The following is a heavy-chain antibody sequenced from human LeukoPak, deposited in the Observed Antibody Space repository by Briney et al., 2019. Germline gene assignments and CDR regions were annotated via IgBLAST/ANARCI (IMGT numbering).Heavy chain of an antibody. CDR2: ISHDGNNK. Sequence: GGSLRLSCAASGFTFSSNVMHLVRQAPGKGLEWVAVISHDGNNKNYADSVKGRFTISRDNSKNTLYLQMNSLRPEDTAVYYCARDPDYYDSSGYYWGQGTLVTVSS. CDR3: ARDPDYYDSSGYY. J-gene: IGHJ4*02. D-gene: IGHD3-22*01. V-gene: IGHV3-30-3*01. CDR1: GFTFSSNV.